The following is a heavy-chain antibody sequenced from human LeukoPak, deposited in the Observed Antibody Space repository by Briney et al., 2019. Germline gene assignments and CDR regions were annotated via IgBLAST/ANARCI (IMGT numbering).Heavy chain of an antibody. J-gene: IGHJ5*02. CDR3: AKGLRITMVRGAIGWFDP. CDR1: GFTFSSYA. Sequence: GGSLRLSCAASGFTFSSYAMSWVRQAPGKGLEWVSAISGSGGSTYYADSVKGRFTISRDNSKNTLYLQMNGLRAEDTAVYYCAKGLRITMVRGAIGWFDPWGQGTLVTVSS. V-gene: IGHV3-23*01. CDR2: ISGSGGST. D-gene: IGHD3-10*01.